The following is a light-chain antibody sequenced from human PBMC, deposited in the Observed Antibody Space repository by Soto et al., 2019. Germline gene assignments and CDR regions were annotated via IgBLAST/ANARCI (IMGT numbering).Light chain of an antibody. CDR3: AAWDDSLNGAV. CDR1: SSNIGSNN. V-gene: IGLV1-44*01. CDR2: GSN. Sequence: QAVVTQPPSASGTPGQRVTISCSGSSSNIGSNNVNWYQQLPGTAPKLVIYGSNQRPSGVPDRFSGSKSGTSASLAISGLQSEDEADYYCAAWDDSLNGAVFGGGTQLTVL. J-gene: IGLJ7*01.